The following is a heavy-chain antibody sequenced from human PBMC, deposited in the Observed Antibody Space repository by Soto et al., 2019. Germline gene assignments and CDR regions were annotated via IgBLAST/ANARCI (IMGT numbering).Heavy chain of an antibody. V-gene: IGHV4-39*01. CDR3: ARLPSGSYYEY. J-gene: IGHJ4*02. D-gene: IGHD1-26*01. CDR1: GGSSSSSSYY. Sequence: QLQLQESGPGLVKPSETLSLTCTVSGGSSSSSSYYWGWIRQPPGKGLEWIGSIYYSGSTYYNPSLKSRVTISVDTSKNQFSLKLSSVTAADTAVYYCARLPSGSYYEYWGQGTLVTVSS. CDR2: IYYSGST.